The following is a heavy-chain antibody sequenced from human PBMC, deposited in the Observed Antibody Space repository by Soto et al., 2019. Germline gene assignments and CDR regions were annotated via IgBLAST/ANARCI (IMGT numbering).Heavy chain of an antibody. CDR1: GGSINGGDYY. CDR2: IYYSGST. J-gene: IGHJ5*02. Sequence: SETLSLTCTVSGGSINGGDYYWSWIRQPPGKGLEWIGYIYYSGSTYYNPSLKSRVSISADTSKNQFSLKLSSVTAADTAVYYCARAKGLVTVTTSWFDPWGQGTLVTVSS. D-gene: IGHD4-17*01. V-gene: IGHV4-30-4*01. CDR3: ARAKGLVTVTTSWFDP.